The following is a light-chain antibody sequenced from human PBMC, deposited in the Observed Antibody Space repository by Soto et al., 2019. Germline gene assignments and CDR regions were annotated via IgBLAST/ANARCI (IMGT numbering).Light chain of an antibody. CDR1: SSDVGRYKY. CDR3: SSYADSKYLI. J-gene: IGLJ2*01. V-gene: IGLV2-8*01. Sequence: QSALTQPPSASGSLGQSVTISCTGTSSDVGRYKYVSWYQQRPGKAPKLIIYEVNKRPSGVPDRFSGSKSGNTASLTVSGLQAEDEVEYYCSSYADSKYLIFGGGTKLTVL. CDR2: EVN.